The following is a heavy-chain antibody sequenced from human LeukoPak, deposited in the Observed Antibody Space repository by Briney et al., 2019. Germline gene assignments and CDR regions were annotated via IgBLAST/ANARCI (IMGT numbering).Heavy chain of an antibody. J-gene: IGHJ4*02. D-gene: IGHD6-6*01. V-gene: IGHV4-59*01. CDR1: GGSISSYY. CDR2: IYYSGST. CDR3: ASSIAARPDYYFDY. Sequence: SETLSLTCTVPGGSISSYYWSWIRQPPGKGLEWIGYIYYSGSTNYNPSLKSRVTISVDTSKNQFSLKLSSVTAADTAVYYCASSIAARPDYYFDYWGQGTLVTVSS.